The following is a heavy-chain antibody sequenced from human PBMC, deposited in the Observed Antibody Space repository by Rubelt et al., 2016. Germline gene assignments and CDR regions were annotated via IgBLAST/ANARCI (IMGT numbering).Heavy chain of an antibody. V-gene: IGHV3-66*01. CDR2: ISGGGRT. CDR1: GLSVSTNY. CDR3: ARDPADD. Sequence: VQLVESGGGVVQPGRSLRLSCAASGLSVSTNYMTWVRQAPGKGLEWVSIISGGGRTYYADSVKGRFTISRDNFENTMYLQMNSLGTDDTAVYCCARDPADDWGQGTLVTVAS. J-gene: IGHJ4*02.